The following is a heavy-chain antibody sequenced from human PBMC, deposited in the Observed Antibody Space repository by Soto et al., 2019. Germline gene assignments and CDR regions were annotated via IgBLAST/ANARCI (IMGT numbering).Heavy chain of an antibody. CDR2: IYNNGRT. J-gene: IGHJ4*02. D-gene: IGHD2-2*01. CDR3: ARARFCTSTSCYHYFDF. CDR1: GGSISSSS. V-gene: IGHV4-59*01. Sequence: PSETLSLTCTVSGGSISSSSWSWIRQPPGRGLEWIGYIYNNGRTDYNPSLKSRVTTSVDTSKNHFSLKLSSVTPAGTAVYYCARARFCTSTSCYHYFDFWGQGTLVTVSS.